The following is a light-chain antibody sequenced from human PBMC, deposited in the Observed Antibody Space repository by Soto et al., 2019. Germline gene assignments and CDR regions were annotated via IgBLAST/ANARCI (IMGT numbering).Light chain of an antibody. Sequence: IKMTQSPSCLSASVGDRVTINCRASLPISNYLAWYQQKPGKIPNLLIYAASTLQAGVPSRFSGSGSGTDFTLTINRLEPEDFAVYYCQWSGGSVAFGGGTEVDIK. CDR3: QWSGGSVA. V-gene: IGKV1-27*01. CDR1: LPISNY. J-gene: IGKJ4*01. CDR2: AAS.